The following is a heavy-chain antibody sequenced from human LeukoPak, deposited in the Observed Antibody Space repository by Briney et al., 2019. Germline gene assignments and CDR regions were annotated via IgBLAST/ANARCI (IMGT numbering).Heavy chain of an antibody. D-gene: IGHD4-17*01. Sequence: AGGSLRLSCAASGFTFSSYWMHWVRQTPGKGLVWVSRINSDGSTTSYADSVKGRFTISRDNAKNTLYLQMSSLRAKDTAVYYCARARDYGDYVNWFDPWGQGTLVTVSS. CDR2: INSDGSTT. CDR3: ARARDYGDYVNWFDP. V-gene: IGHV3-74*01. J-gene: IGHJ5*02. CDR1: GFTFSSYW.